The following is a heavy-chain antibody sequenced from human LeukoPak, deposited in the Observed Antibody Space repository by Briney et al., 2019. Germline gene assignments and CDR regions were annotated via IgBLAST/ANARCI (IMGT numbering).Heavy chain of an antibody. CDR3: ARGTGEGYSYGRYFFDY. D-gene: IGHD5-18*01. CDR1: GYTFTGYY. V-gene: IGHV1-2*06. Sequence: GASVKVSCKPSGYTFTGYYMHCVRQAPGQGLQWMGRINPNSGGTNYAQKFQGRVTMTRDTSISTAYMELSRLTSDDTAVYYCARGTGEGYSYGRYFFDYWGQGTLVTVSS. CDR2: INPNSGGT. J-gene: IGHJ4*02.